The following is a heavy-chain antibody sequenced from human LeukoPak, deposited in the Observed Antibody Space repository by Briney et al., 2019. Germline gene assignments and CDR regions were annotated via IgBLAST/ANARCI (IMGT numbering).Heavy chain of an antibody. CDR2: IYYSGST. D-gene: IGHD3-16*01. CDR1: GGSISSNSYY. V-gene: IGHV4-39*07. CDR3: ARDVSSASFTYYYYYMDV. J-gene: IGHJ6*03. Sequence: SETLSLTCTVSGGSISSNSYYWGWIRQPPGKGLEWIGSIYYSGSTYYNPSLESRVTVSVDTSMNQFSLRLTSVSPADTAVYYCARDVSSASFTYYYYYMDVWGKGTTVTVSS.